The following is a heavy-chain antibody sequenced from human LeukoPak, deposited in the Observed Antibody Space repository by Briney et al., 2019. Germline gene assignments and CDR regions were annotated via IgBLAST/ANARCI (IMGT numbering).Heavy chain of an antibody. J-gene: IGHJ4*02. V-gene: IGHV3-48*01. CDR1: GFRFNIYD. Sequence: GGSLRLSCAASGFRFNIYDMNWVRQAPGKGLEWVSYITIDSTTKDYADSVKGRFTISRDNAKNSLYLQMDSLRAEDTALYYCARDACNWHRWTQFDWCGQGTLVTVSS. CDR2: ITIDSTTK. CDR3: ARDACNWHRWTQFDW. D-gene: IGHD1-20*01.